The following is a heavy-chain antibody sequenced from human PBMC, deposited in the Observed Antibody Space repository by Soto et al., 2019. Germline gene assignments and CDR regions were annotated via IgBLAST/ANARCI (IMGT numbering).Heavy chain of an antibody. CDR1: GFTFSSYA. CDR3: ASWQEYSSGQSVFDY. J-gene: IGHJ4*02. CDR2: ISYDGSNK. V-gene: IGHV3-30-3*01. D-gene: IGHD6-19*01. Sequence: GGSLRLSCAASGFTFSSYAMHWVRQAPGKGLEWVAVISYDGSNKYYADSVKGRFTISRDNSKNTLYLQMNSLRAEDTAVYYCASWQEYSSGQSVFDYWGQGTRVTVSS.